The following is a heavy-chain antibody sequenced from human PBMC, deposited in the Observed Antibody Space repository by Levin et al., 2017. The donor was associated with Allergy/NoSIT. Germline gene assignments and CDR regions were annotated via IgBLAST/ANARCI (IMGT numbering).Heavy chain of an antibody. CDR1: GFTFGDYA. J-gene: IGHJ4*02. V-gene: IGHV3-49*03. D-gene: IGHD5-12*01. CDR2: IRSKAYGGTT. Sequence: GESLKISCTASGFTFGDYAMSWFRQAPGKGLEWVGFIRSKAYGGTTEYAASVKGRFTISRDDSKSIAYLQMNSLKTEDTAVYYCTRDKALGYSGYDYFDYWGQGTLVTVSS. CDR3: TRDKALGYSGYDYFDY.